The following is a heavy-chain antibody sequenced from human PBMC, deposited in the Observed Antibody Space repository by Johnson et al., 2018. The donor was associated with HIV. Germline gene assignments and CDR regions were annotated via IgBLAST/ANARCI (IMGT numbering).Heavy chain of an antibody. V-gene: IGHV3-30*04. CDR2: ISYDGGSK. CDR3: AMEYYYDSSGWAFDI. CDR1: GFTFSSYA. D-gene: IGHD3-22*01. Sequence: QVQLVESGGGVVQPGRSLRLSCAASGFTFSSYAMHWVRQAPGKGLEWVAVISYDGGSKYYADSVKGRFTISRDNSKNTLYLQMNSLRAEDTAVYYCAMEYYYDSSGWAFDIWGHGTMVTVSS. J-gene: IGHJ3*02.